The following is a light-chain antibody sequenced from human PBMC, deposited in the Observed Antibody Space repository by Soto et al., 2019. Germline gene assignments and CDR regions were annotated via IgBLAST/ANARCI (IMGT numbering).Light chain of an antibody. Sequence: DIQMTQSPSSLAASLGDRVTITCRASQSISTYLHWYQQKPGKAPKLLIYAASSLQSGVPSRLTGSGSGTDFTLIISGLQPDDSATYYCQQYTNTNNPWMFGQGTKVDIK. CDR3: QQYTNTNNPWM. CDR1: QSISTY. V-gene: IGKV1-39*01. CDR2: AAS. J-gene: IGKJ1*01.